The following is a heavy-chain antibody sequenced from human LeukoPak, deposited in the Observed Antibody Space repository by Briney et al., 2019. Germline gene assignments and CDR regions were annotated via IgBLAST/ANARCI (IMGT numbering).Heavy chain of an antibody. V-gene: IGHV5-51*01. CDR3: ARRGSPPVDFDY. J-gene: IGHJ4*02. CDR1: GYSFNTYW. CDR2: IYPGDSDT. Sequence: KHGESLKISCKGSGYSFNTYWIAWVRQTPGKGLEWMGIIYPGDSDTKYSPSFEGQATISADKSVSTAYLQWSSLEASDTAMYYCARRGSPPVDFDYWGQGTLVTVSS.